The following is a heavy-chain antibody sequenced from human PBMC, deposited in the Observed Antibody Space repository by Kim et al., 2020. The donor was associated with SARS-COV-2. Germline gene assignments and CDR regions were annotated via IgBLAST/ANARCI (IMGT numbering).Heavy chain of an antibody. CDR2: INHSGST. CDR1: GGSFSGYY. J-gene: IGHJ5*02. CDR3: ARNGRRITMVRGVKGNWFDP. V-gene: IGHV4-34*01. D-gene: IGHD3-10*01. Sequence: ETLSLTCAVYGGSFSGYYWSWIRQPPGKGLEWIGEINHSGSTNYNPSLKSRVTISVDTSKNQFSLKLSSVTAADTAVYYCARNGRRITMVRGVKGNWFDPWGQGTLVTVSS.